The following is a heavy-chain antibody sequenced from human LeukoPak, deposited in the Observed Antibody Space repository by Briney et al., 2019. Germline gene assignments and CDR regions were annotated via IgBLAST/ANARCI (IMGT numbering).Heavy chain of an antibody. CDR1: GGSISSSSYY. CDR3: ARHNPPGVVVVPAAPVPGRGWYFDL. V-gene: IGHV4-39*01. D-gene: IGHD2-2*01. Sequence: SETLSLTCTVSGGSISSSSYYWGWIRQPPGKGLEWIGRIYYSGSTYYNPSLKSRVTISVDTSKTQFSLKLSSVTAADTAVYYCARHNPPGVVVVPAAPVPGRGWYFDLWGRGTLVTVFS. CDR2: IYYSGST. J-gene: IGHJ2*01.